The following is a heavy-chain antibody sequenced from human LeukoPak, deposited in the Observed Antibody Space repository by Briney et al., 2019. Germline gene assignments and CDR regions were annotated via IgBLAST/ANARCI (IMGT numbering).Heavy chain of an antibody. J-gene: IGHJ4*02. Sequence: ASVEVSCKASGYTFTGYYLHWVRQAPGQGLEYMGWINPNTGGTNYVQKFQGRVTMTRDTSISTAYMELSRLRSDDTAVYYCARGAGGVRLYFDYWGQGTLATVSS. CDR1: GYTFTGYY. D-gene: IGHD2-8*02. CDR2: INPNTGGT. V-gene: IGHV1-2*02. CDR3: ARGAGGVRLYFDY.